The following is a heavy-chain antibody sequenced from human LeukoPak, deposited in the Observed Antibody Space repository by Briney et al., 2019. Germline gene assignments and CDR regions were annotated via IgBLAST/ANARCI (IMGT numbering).Heavy chain of an antibody. J-gene: IGHJ4*02. V-gene: IGHV4-34*01. CDR3: ARRDDFWSGYYLN. D-gene: IGHD3-3*01. Sequence: SETLSLTCAVYGGSFSGYYWSWIRQPPGEGLEWIGEINHSGSTNYNPSLKSRVTISVDTSKNQFSLKLSSVTAADTAVYYCARRDDFWSGYYLNWGQGTLVTVSS. CDR1: GGSFSGYY. CDR2: INHSGST.